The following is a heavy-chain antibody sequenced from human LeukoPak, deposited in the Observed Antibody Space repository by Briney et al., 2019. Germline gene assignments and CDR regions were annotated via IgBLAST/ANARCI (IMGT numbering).Heavy chain of an antibody. CDR2: ISHSGRTM. D-gene: IGHD2-8*01. CDR1: GFTFSDYY. V-gene: IGHV3-11*01. J-gene: IGHJ6*03. CDR3: ARDSIVRGNIGNDMDV. Sequence: GRSLRLSCAASGFTFSDYYMSWIRQAPGKGLEWVSYISHSGRTMYYADSVKGRFTISRDNAKNSLYLQMNSLRAGDTAVYYCARDSIVRGNIGNDMDVWGKGTTVTVSS.